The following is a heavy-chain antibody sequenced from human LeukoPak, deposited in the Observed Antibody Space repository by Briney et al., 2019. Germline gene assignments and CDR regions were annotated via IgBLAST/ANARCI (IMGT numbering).Heavy chain of an antibody. J-gene: IGHJ4*02. CDR3: ARNTAMVGYFDY. Sequence: PSETLSLTCAVYGGSFSGYYWSWIRQPPGKGLEWIGEINHSGSTNYNPSLKSRVTISVDTSKNQFSLQLNSVTAADTAVYYCARNTAMVGYFDYWGQGTLVTVSS. D-gene: IGHD5-18*01. V-gene: IGHV4-34*01. CDR2: INHSGST. CDR1: GGSFSGYY.